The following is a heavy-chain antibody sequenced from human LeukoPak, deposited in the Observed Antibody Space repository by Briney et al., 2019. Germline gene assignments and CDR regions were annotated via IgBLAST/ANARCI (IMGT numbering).Heavy chain of an antibody. Sequence: PGRSLRLSCAASGFNFNNYATHWVRQAPGKGLMWLSDISYDWRDKSSADSVRRRLTLPRDNHKNTLFLHEHTLTTGHTPLYYCAIDQGTTLVRGVTPYLDFWGQGTLVSVSS. D-gene: IGHD3-10*01. CDR1: GFNFNNYA. V-gene: IGHV3-30*03. CDR2: ISYDWRDK. CDR3: AIDQGTTLVRGVTPYLDF. J-gene: IGHJ4*02.